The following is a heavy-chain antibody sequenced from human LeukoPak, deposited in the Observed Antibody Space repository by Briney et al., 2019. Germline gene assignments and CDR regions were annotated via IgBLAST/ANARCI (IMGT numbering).Heavy chain of an antibody. V-gene: IGHV3-23*01. J-gene: IGHJ4*02. D-gene: IGHD3-10*01. CDR2: ISGSGGST. CDR1: GFTFSSYA. Sequence: ASVKVSCKASGFTFSSYAMSWVRQVPGKGREWVSTISGSGGSTYYADSVKGRFTISRDNSKNTLYLQMNSLRAEDTAVYYCAKVIMVRGVAGGYFDYWGQGTLVTVSS. CDR3: AKVIMVRGVAGGYFDY.